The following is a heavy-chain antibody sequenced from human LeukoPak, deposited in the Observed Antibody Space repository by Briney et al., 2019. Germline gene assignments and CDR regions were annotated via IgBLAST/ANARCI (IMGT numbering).Heavy chain of an antibody. J-gene: IGHJ4*02. V-gene: IGHV4-31*03. CDR2: IYYRGGST. D-gene: IGHD3-10*01. CDR1: GGPISRGGYY. Sequence: SGTLSLTCTFPGGPISRGGYYLSWIRPPPGKGLEGIGYIYYRGGSTYYNPSLKSRVTISVDTSKNQFSLKLSSVTAADTAVYYCARVQGLSSRPFDYWGQGTLVTVSS. CDR3: ARVQGLSSRPFDY.